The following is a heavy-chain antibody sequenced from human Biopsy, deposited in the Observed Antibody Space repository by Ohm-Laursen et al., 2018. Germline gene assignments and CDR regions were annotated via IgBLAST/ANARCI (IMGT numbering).Heavy chain of an antibody. J-gene: IGHJ6*02. CDR3: ARATNSTGWPYYYFYGMDV. CDR1: GGSISSDY. Sequence: TLSLTCAVSGGSISSDYWSWIRQTPGKGLEWIGYIYYSGSTNYNPSLKSRVTISVDTSKNQFSLRLNSVTAVDTAVYHCARATNSTGWPYYYFYGMDVWGQGTTVTVSS. CDR2: IYYSGST. D-gene: IGHD2/OR15-2a*01. V-gene: IGHV4-59*01.